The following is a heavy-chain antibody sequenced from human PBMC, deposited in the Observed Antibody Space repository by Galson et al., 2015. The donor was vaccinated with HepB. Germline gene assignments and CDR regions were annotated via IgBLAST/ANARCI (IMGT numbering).Heavy chain of an antibody. V-gene: IGHV3-21*01. CDR2: ISSSSSYI. D-gene: IGHD2-15*01. J-gene: IGHJ6*02. CDR3: AREPYCSGGSCPLDV. Sequence: SLRLSCAAPGFTFSSYSMNWARQAPGKGLEWVSSISSSSSYIYYADSVKGRFTISRDNAKNSLYLQMNSLRAEDTAVYYCAREPYCSGGSCPLDVWGQGTTVTVSS. CDR1: GFTFSSYS.